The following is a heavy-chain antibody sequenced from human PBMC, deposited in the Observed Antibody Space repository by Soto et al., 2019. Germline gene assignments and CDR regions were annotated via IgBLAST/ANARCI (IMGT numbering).Heavy chain of an antibody. D-gene: IGHD3-16*01. Sequence: GLTMVSPTQILTLTCTPSGFSLSTTGVGVSWIRGPLGKALEWLALIYWHDDKRYSPSRKSRLTITKDTSKNQVVLTMTNMDPVDTATYYCAHRGGATVGLYYFDYWGQGALVTVSS. CDR3: AHRGGATVGLYYFDY. CDR1: GFSLSTTGVG. CDR2: IYWHDDK. V-gene: IGHV2-5*01. J-gene: IGHJ4*02.